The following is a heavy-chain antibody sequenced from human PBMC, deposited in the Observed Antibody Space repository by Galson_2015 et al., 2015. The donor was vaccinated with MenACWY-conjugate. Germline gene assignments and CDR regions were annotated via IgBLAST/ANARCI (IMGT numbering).Heavy chain of an antibody. V-gene: IGHV3-48*04. Sequence: SLRLSCAASGFSLSRYSMNWVRQAPGKGLEWISYITSSSSTIYYADSVKGRFTISRDNAKNSLYLQMNSLRAEDTAVYYCARVGYGESVTPDDYWGRG. CDR3: ARVGYGESVTPDDY. J-gene: IGHJ4*02. CDR1: GFSLSRYS. D-gene: IGHD4-17*01. CDR2: ITSSSSTI.